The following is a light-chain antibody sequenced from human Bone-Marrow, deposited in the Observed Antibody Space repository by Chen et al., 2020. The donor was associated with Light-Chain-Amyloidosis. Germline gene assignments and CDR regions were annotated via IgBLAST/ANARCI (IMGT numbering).Light chain of an antibody. J-gene: IGLJ3*02. Sequence: SYVLTQPSSVSVAPGQTATIACGGNNIGSTSVHWYQQTPGQAPLLVVYDDSDRPSGIPERLSGSNSGNAATLTISRVEAGDEADYYCQVWDGSRERPVFGGGAKLTVL. V-gene: IGLV3-21*02. CDR2: DDS. CDR1: NIGSTS. CDR3: QVWDGSRERPV.